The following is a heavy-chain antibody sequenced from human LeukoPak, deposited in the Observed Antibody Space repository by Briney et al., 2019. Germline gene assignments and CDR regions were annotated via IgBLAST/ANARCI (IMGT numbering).Heavy chain of an antibody. D-gene: IGHD3-22*01. CDR1: GGSISSYY. Sequence: SETLSLTCTVSGGSISSYYWSWIRQPPGKGLEWIGYIYYSGSTNYNPSLKSRVTISVDTSKNQFSLKLSSVTAEATAVYYCAXLXXYDSSGYGAFDIWGQGTMVTVSS. CDR3: AXLXXYDSSGYGAFDI. V-gene: IGHV4-59*01. J-gene: IGHJ3*02. CDR2: IYYSGST.